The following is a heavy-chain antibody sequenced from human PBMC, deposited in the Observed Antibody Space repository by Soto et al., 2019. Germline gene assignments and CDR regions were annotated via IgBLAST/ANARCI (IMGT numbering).Heavy chain of an antibody. Sequence: GGSLRLSCAASGFTFSSYAMSWVRQAPGKGLEWVSAISGSGGSTYYADSVKGRFTISRDNSKNTLYLQMNSLRAEDTAVYYCAKSRYNWNYSYYYGMDVWGQGTTVTVSS. V-gene: IGHV3-23*01. CDR3: AKSRYNWNYSYYYGMDV. D-gene: IGHD1-7*01. CDR2: ISGSGGST. J-gene: IGHJ6*02. CDR1: GFTFSSYA.